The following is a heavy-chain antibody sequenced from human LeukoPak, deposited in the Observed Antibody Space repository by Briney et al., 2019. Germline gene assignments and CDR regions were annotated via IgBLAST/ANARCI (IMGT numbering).Heavy chain of an antibody. Sequence: SETLSLTCAVYGGSLSNYYWSWIRQPPGRGLEWIGEINHSGSTKFNPSLKSRVTILVDMSKSQFSLELRSVTAADTAVYYCARGPASGSDFAWFDPWGQGTLVTVSA. V-gene: IGHV4-34*01. CDR1: GGSLSNYY. D-gene: IGHD3-10*01. J-gene: IGHJ5*02. CDR2: INHSGST. CDR3: ARGPASGSDFAWFDP.